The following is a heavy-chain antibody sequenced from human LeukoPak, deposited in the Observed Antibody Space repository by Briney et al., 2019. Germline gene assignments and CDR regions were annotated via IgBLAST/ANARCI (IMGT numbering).Heavy chain of an antibody. Sequence: GGSLRLSCAASGFTVSSNYMSWVRQAPGKGLEWVSLISSSSSYIYYADSVKGRFTISRDNAKNSLYLQMNSLRAEDTAVYYCARHASEIAAADYWGQGTLVTVSS. CDR1: GFTVSSNY. CDR2: ISSSSSYI. D-gene: IGHD6-13*01. J-gene: IGHJ4*02. V-gene: IGHV3-21*01. CDR3: ARHASEIAAADY.